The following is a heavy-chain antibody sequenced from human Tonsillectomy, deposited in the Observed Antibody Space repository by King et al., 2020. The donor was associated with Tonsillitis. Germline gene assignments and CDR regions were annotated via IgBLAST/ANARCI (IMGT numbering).Heavy chain of an antibody. CDR1: GFSLTTSGVV. CDR2: IYWSDDK. J-gene: IGHJ4*02. CDR3: AHFYGGDSWFAY. V-gene: IGHV2-5*01. D-gene: IGHD4-23*01. Sequence: ITLKESGPTLVKPAQTLTLTCTFSGFSLTTSGVVVGWIRQPPGKALEWLALIYWSDDKHYSPSLTSRLTITKDTSKNQVVLTMTNMDPVDTATYYCAHFYGGDSWFAYWGQGTVVTVSS.